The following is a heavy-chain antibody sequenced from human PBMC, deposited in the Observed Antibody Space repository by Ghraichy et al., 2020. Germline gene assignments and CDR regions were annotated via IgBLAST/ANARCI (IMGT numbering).Heavy chain of an antibody. D-gene: IGHD5-12*01. CDR3: ARAPMSGYDLTPDY. CDR1: GYTFTGYY. CDR2: INPNSGGT. V-gene: IGHV1-2*06. J-gene: IGHJ4*02. Sequence: ASVKVSCKASGYTFTGYYMHWVRQAPGQGLEWTGRINPNSGGTNYAQKFQGRVTMTRDTSISTAYMELSRLRSDDTAVYYCARAPMSGYDLTPDYWGQGTLVTVSS.